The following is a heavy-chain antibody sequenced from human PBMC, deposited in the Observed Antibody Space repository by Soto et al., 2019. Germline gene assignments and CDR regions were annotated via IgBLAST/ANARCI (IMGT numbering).Heavy chain of an antibody. J-gene: IGHJ6*02. CDR2: ISSSSSNI. D-gene: IGHD5-12*01. V-gene: IGHV3-48*02. Sequence: GGSLRLSCAASGFTFSSYSMNCVRQAPGKGLEWVSYISSSSSNIYYADSVKGRFTISRDNAKNSLYLQMNSLRDEDTAVYYCARDGPGWLPYYYYYGMDVWGQGTKVTVSS. CDR1: GFTFSSYS. CDR3: ARDGPGWLPYYYYYGMDV.